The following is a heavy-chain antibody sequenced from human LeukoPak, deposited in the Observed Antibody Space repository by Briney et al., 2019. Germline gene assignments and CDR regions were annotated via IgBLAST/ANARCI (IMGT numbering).Heavy chain of an antibody. CDR1: GFTFSSYG. Sequence: PGGSLRLSCAASGFTFSSYGMHWVRQAPGKGLEWVAVIWYDGSNKYYADSVKGRFTISRDNSKNTLYLQMNSLRAEDTAVYYCARTYYYDSSGYYPFDYWGQGTLVTVSP. J-gene: IGHJ4*02. CDR3: ARTYYYDSSGYYPFDY. CDR2: IWYDGSNK. V-gene: IGHV3-33*01. D-gene: IGHD3-22*01.